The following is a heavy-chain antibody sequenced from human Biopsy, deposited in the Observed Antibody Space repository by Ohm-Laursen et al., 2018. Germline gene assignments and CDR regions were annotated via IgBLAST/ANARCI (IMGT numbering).Heavy chain of an antibody. CDR1: GGPSSNYA. D-gene: IGHD3-3*01. Sequence: SVKVSCKASGGPSSNYAFSWVRQAPGQGLEWVGRIVPILGHLNYAQRFQSRVSITADKSTTYVYMELSRLTSGDTAVYYCAADADGYYTEFDYWGPGTLVTVSS. J-gene: IGHJ4*02. V-gene: IGHV1-69*04. CDR3: AADADGYYTEFDY. CDR2: IVPILGHL.